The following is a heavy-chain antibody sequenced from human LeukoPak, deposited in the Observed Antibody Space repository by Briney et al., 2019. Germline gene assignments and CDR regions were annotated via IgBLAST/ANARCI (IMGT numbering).Heavy chain of an antibody. V-gene: IGHV3-23*01. CDR2: ISGSGGST. Sequence: PGGSLRLSCAASGFTFSNFAMSWVRQALGKGLEWVSAISGSGGSTYYADSVMGRFTISRDNSKNTLYLQLNSLRAEDTAVYYCAKAISCTYGVCYTGFYYHGMDVWGPGTTVTVSS. J-gene: IGHJ6*02. CDR1: GFTFSNFA. D-gene: IGHD2-8*01. CDR3: AKAISCTYGVCYTGFYYHGMDV.